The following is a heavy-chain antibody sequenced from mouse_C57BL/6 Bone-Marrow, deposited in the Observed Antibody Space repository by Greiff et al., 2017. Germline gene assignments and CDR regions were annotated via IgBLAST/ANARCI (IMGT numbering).Heavy chain of an antibody. D-gene: IGHD2-12*01. CDR2: IDPSDSYT. CDR1: GYTFTSYW. Sequence: QVQLQQPGAELVMPGASVKLSCKASGYTFTSYWMHWVKQRPGQGLEWIGEIDPSDSYTNYNQKFKGKSTLTVDKSSSTAYMQLSSLTSEDSAVYSGAREGYSGDFDYWGQGTTLTVSS. J-gene: IGHJ2*01. V-gene: IGHV1-69*01. CDR3: AREGYSGDFDY.